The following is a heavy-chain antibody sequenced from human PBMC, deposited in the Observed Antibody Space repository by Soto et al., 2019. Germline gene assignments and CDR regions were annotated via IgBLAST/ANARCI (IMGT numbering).Heavy chain of an antibody. CDR1: GYTFTSYG. V-gene: IGHV1-18*01. CDR2: ISVYIGHT. CDR3: ARHPERIAQIGWFDP. J-gene: IGHJ5*02. D-gene: IGHD6-13*01. Sequence: ASVKVSCKASGYTFTSYGISWVRQAPGQGLECLGWISVYIGHTNYAQKLQGRVTMTTDTSTSSAYMELRSLRAEDTALYYCARHPERIAQIGWFDPWGQGTLVTVSS.